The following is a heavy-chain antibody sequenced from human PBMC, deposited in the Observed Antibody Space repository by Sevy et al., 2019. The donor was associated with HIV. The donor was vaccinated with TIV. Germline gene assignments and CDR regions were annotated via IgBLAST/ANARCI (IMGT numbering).Heavy chain of an antibody. V-gene: IGHV4-59*01. CDR2: IYYTGST. Sequence: SETLSLTCTDSGGSISAYYWSWIRQPPGKALEYIGYIYYTGSTNYNPSLENRVTMSVDTSKNQFSLKLNSVTAADTAVYYCTRAPPVRSGDDSLNWFDPWGQGTLVTVSS. J-gene: IGHJ5*02. CDR1: GGSISAYY. CDR3: TRAPPVRSGDDSLNWFDP. D-gene: IGHD5-12*01.